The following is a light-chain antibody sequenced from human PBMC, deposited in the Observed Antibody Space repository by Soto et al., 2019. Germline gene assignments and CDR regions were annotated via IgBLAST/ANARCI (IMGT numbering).Light chain of an antibody. V-gene: IGKV3-15*01. J-gene: IGKJ3*01. CDR1: QSVSSD. Sequence: EIVMTQSPGTLSLSAGERATVSCRASQSVSSDLAWYQQKPGQAPRLLIYGASTRATDIPARFSGGGSGTEFTLTISSLQSEDSAIYYCQQYHDWPPIIFGPGTKVHIK. CDR2: GAS. CDR3: QQYHDWPPII.